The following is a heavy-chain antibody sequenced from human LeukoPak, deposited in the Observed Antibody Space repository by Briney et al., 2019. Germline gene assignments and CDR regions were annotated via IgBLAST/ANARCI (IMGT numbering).Heavy chain of an antibody. Sequence: GGSLRLSCAASGFTFKKYTMNWVRQAPGKGLEWIAYINNTDDTKYYADSVKGRFTISRDNAANSLFLQMNSLRVDDTAVYYCARDRFVARPPKQAAFDIWGQGTVVTVSS. J-gene: IGHJ3*02. CDR2: INNTDDTK. D-gene: IGHD6-6*01. CDR1: GFTFKKYT. V-gene: IGHV3-48*01. CDR3: ARDRFVARPPKQAAFDI.